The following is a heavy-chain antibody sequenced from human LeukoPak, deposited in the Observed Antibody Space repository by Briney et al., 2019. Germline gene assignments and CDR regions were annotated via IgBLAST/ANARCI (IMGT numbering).Heavy chain of an antibody. CDR1: GGSFSGYY. Sequence: PLKTLSLTCAVYGGSFSGYYWSWIRQPPGKGLEWIGETNHSGSTYYNPSLKSRLTISVDTSKNHFSLKLSSVTAADTAVYYCARLTTYYMDVWGKGTTVTISS. V-gene: IGHV4-34*01. J-gene: IGHJ6*03. CDR2: TNHSGST. D-gene: IGHD1-14*01. CDR3: ARLTTYYMDV.